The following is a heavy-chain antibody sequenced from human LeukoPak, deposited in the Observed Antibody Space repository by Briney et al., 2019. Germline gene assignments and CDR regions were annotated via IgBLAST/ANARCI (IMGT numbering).Heavy chain of an antibody. D-gene: IGHD6-19*01. CDR1: GFTFSSYA. Sequence: GGSLRLSCAVSGFTFSSYAMSWVRQAPGKGLEWVSTISGDGDSTYYAASVKGRFTISRDNSKNTMFLHMNSLRAEDTALYYCAKRYGSSGFNWFDPWGQGTLVTVSS. V-gene: IGHV3-23*01. CDR3: AKRYGSSGFNWFDP. J-gene: IGHJ5*02. CDR2: ISGDGDST.